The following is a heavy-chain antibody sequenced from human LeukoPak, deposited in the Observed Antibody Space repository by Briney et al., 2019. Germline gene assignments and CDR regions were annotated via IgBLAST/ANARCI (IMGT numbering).Heavy chain of an antibody. V-gene: IGHV3-21*01. CDR3: ARKASSGWYYFDY. CDR1: GFTFSNGW. CDR2: ISSSSSYI. J-gene: IGHJ4*02. Sequence: GGSLRLSCAVSGFTFSNGWMSWVRQAPGKGLEWVSSISSSSSYIYYADSVKGRFTISRDNAKNSLYLQMNSLRAEDTAVYYCARKASSGWYYFDYWGQGTLVTVSS. D-gene: IGHD6-19*01.